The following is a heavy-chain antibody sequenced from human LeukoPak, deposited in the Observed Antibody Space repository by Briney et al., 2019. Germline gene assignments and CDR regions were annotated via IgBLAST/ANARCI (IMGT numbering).Heavy chain of an antibody. D-gene: IGHD2-15*01. Sequence: VRXAPGKGXEWVAVISYDGSNKYYADSVKGRFTISRDNSKNTLYLQMNSLRAEDTAVYYCAKGRRVVVVAATLHYWGQGTLVTVSS. J-gene: IGHJ4*02. CDR3: AKGRRVVVVAATLHY. V-gene: IGHV3-30*18. CDR2: ISYDGSNK.